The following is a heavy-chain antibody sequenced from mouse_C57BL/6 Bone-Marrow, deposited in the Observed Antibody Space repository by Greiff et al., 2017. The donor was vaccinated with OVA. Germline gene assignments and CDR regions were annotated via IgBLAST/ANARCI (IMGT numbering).Heavy chain of an antibody. CDR3: ARVGATTVVEGLDY. Sequence: EVQRVESGGGLVKPGGSLKLSCAASGFTFSSYAMSWVRQTPEKRLEWVATISDGGSYTYYPDNVKGRFTISRDNAKNILYLQMSHLKSEDTAMYYCARVGATTVVEGLDYWGQGTTLTVSS. CDR1: GFTFSSYA. D-gene: IGHD1-1*01. V-gene: IGHV5-4*01. J-gene: IGHJ2*01. CDR2: ISDGGSYT.